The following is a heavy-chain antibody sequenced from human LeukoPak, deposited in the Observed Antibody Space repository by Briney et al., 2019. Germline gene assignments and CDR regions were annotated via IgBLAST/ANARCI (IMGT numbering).Heavy chain of an antibody. J-gene: IGHJ4*02. V-gene: IGHV3-23*01. CDR3: ARIGSAAFTDY. Sequence: GGSLRLSCAASGFTFSNYAMSWVRQAPGKGLEWVSFITDSGSSTYYADSVKGRFTMSRDNSQNSLFLQMNSLRAEDTALYYCARIGSAAFTDYWGQGTLVTVSS. CDR1: GFTFSNYA. D-gene: IGHD3-3*02. CDR2: ITDSGSST.